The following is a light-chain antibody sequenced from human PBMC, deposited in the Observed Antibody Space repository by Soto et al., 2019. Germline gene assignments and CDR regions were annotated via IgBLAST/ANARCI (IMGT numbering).Light chain of an antibody. CDR2: GSS. Sequence: EIVLTQSPGTLSLSPGERATLSCRASQTVSGNYLAWYQQKPRQSPRLLIYGSSDRATGIPDRFSGSGSGTHFTLTITRVEPEDFAVYYCQQYCSSPPYTFGQGTKLEIK. J-gene: IGKJ2*01. V-gene: IGKV3-20*01. CDR1: QTVSGNY. CDR3: QQYCSSPPYT.